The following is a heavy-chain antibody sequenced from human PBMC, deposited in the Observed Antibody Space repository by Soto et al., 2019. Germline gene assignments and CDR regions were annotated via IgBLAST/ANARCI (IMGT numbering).Heavy chain of an antibody. CDR3: ARDYLDCSSTSCYNWFDP. CDR2: IYYSGST. Sequence: TLSLTGTVSGGSISSRGYYWSWIRQHPGKGLEWIGYIYYSGSTYYNPSLKSRVTISVDTSKNQFSLKLSSVTAADTAVYYCARDYLDCSSTSCYNWFDPWGQGTLVSVSS. J-gene: IGHJ5*02. CDR1: GGSISSRGYY. D-gene: IGHD2-2*01. V-gene: IGHV4-31*03.